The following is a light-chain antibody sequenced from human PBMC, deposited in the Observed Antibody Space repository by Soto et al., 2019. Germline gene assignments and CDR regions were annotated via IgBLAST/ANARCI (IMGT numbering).Light chain of an antibody. CDR1: QSVSSN. J-gene: IGKJ1*01. Sequence: EIVMTQSPGTLSVSPGERATLSCRASQSVSSNLAWYQQKPGQAPRLLIHGASTRATGIPARFSGSGSGTEFTLTISSLQSEDFVVYYCQQYNNWPPWTFGQGTKVEIK. V-gene: IGKV3-15*01. CDR3: QQYNNWPPWT. CDR2: GAS.